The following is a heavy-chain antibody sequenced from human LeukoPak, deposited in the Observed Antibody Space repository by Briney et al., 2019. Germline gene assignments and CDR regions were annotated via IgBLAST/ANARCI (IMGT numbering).Heavy chain of an antibody. D-gene: IGHD6-19*01. V-gene: IGHV3-21*04. CDR3: ARGTLAGYFLGY. J-gene: IGHJ4*02. Sequence: GGSLRLSCAASGFTYSSWSMNWVRQAPGKGLEWVSAISSDSKYIYYADQVRGRFTISRDNSKNTLGLQMNSLRDEDTAIYYCARGTLAGYFLGYWGRGTLVTVSS. CDR1: GFTYSSWS. CDR2: ISSDSKYI.